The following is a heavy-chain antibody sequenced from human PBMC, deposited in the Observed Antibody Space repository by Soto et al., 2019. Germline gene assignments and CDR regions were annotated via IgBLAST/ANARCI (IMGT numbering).Heavy chain of an antibody. CDR2: ISAGNGDT. CDR1: GHIFTKYA. V-gene: IGHV1-3*01. Sequence: QVQLVQSGAEVKKPGASIKLSCKTSGHIFTKYAIHWMRQAPGQRLEWMGWISAGNGDTRYSRKFQDRLTITRDTSASTAYMELNSLTSEDTAVYYCARDWWLRTGDFDYWGQGTLVTVSS. D-gene: IGHD5-12*01. J-gene: IGHJ4*02. CDR3: ARDWWLRTGDFDY.